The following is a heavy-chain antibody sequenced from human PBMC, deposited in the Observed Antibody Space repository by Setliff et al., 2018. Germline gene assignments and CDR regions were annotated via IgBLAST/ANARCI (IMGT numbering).Heavy chain of an antibody. Sequence: PGESLKISCKGSGYRFTTYWIGWVRQMPGKGLEWMGIVFSGDSDTRYSLSFQGQVTMSADKSINTAYLQWSSLKASDTAMYYCARLGAPASHDAFDIWGQGTMVTVSS. D-gene: IGHD6-25*01. J-gene: IGHJ3*02. CDR3: ARLGAPASHDAFDI. CDR1: GYRFTTYW. CDR2: VFSGDSDT. V-gene: IGHV5-51*03.